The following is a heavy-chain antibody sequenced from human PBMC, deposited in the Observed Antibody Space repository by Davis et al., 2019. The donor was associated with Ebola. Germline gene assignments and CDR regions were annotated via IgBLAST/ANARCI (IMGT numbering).Heavy chain of an antibody. CDR3: ARDPTLTSGDYPDS. Sequence: GESLKISCAASGFTFSSYSMNWVRQAPGKGLEWVSYISSSSSTIYYADSVKGRFTISRDNAKNSLYLQMSGLRAEDTAIYYCARDPTLTSGDYPDSWGQGTLVTVSS. CDR1: GFTFSSYS. J-gene: IGHJ4*02. D-gene: IGHD4-17*01. V-gene: IGHV3-48*01. CDR2: ISSSSSTI.